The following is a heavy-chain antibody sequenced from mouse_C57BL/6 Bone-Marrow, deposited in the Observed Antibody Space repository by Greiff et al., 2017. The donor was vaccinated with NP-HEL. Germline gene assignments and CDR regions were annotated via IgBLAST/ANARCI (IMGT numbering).Heavy chain of an antibody. CDR2: IRSKSNNYAT. J-gene: IGHJ4*01. Sequence: EVKLMESGGGLVQPKGSLKLSCAASGFSFNTYAMNWVRQAPGKGLEWVARIRSKSNNYATYYADSVKDRFTISRDDSESMLYLQMNNLKTEDTAMYYCVIYDYDGGYYAMDYWGQGTSVTVSS. CDR1: GFSFNTYA. D-gene: IGHD2-4*01. V-gene: IGHV10-1*01. CDR3: VIYDYDGGYYAMDY.